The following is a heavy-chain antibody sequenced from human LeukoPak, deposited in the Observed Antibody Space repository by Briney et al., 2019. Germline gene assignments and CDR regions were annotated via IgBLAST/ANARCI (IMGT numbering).Heavy chain of an antibody. CDR2: IRYDGSNK. D-gene: IGHD3-3*01. V-gene: IGHV3-30*02. J-gene: IGHJ4*02. Sequence: GGSLRLSCAASGFTFSSYGMHWVRQAPGKGLEWVAFIRYDGSNKYYADSVKGRFTISRDNSKNTLYLQMNSLRAEDTAVYYCAKDYRSWSGKIDYWGQGTLVTVSS. CDR3: AKDYRSWSGKIDY. CDR1: GFTFSSYG.